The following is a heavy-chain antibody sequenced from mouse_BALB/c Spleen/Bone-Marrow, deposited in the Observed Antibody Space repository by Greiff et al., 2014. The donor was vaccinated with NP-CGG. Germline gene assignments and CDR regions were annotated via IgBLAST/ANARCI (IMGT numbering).Heavy chain of an antibody. CDR3: AGGRGYFDY. Sequence: GAELVKPGASVKLSCKASGYTFTSYWMHWVKQRPGQGLEWIGEINPSNGRTNYNEKFKSKATLTVDKSSSTAYMQLSSLTSEDSAVYYCAGGRGYFDYWGQGTTLTVSS. D-gene: IGHD3-3*01. V-gene: IGHV1S81*02. J-gene: IGHJ2*01. CDR2: INPSNGRT. CDR1: GYTFTSYW.